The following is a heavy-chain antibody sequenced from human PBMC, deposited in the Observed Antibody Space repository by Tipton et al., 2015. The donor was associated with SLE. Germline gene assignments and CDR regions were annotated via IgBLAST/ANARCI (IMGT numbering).Heavy chain of an antibody. D-gene: IGHD4-11*01. J-gene: IGHJ2*01. Sequence: TLSLTCTVSGGSISNSYYYWGWIRQSPGKELESIGSVYHTGSTNYNPSLKSRVTISVDTSKNQFSLKLTSVTAADTAVYYCARRSKYVWYFDLWGRGSLVTVSS. CDR1: GGSISNSYYY. V-gene: IGHV4-61*05. CDR3: ARRSKYVWYFDL. CDR2: VYHTGST.